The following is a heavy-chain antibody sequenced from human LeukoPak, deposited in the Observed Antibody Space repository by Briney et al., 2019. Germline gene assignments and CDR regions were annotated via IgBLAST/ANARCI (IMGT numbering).Heavy chain of an antibody. Sequence: GESLKISCKGSGYSFTSYWIGWVRHMPGKGLEWMGIIYPGDSDTRYRPSFQGQVTISADKSISTAYLQWSSLKASDTAMYYCARQSGGGSSWPNWFDPWGQGTLVTVSS. J-gene: IGHJ5*02. CDR3: ARQSGGGSSWPNWFDP. D-gene: IGHD6-13*01. V-gene: IGHV5-51*01. CDR1: GYSFTSYW. CDR2: IYPGDSDT.